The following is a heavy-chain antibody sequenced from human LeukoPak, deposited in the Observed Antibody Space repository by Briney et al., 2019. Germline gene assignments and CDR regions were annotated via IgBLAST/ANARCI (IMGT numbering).Heavy chain of an antibody. CDR3: ARLLDNDSSGYPDTFDM. J-gene: IGHJ3*02. CDR1: GGSISGHY. Sequence: SETLSLTCTVSGGSISGHYWSWIRRPPGKGLEWIGYIYYSGTTKYNPSLQSRVAISLDTSENTFSLKVTSVTAADTAMYYCARLLDNDSSGYPDTFDMWGRGTVVAVPS. V-gene: IGHV4-59*11. D-gene: IGHD6-25*01. CDR2: IYYSGTT.